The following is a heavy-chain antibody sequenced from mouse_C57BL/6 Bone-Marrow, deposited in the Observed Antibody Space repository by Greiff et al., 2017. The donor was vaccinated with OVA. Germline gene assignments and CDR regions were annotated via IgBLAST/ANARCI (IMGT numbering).Heavy chain of an antibody. CDR2: ISRGGDYI. Sequence: EVKLQESGEGLVKPGGSLKLPCAASGFTFSSYAMSWVRQTPEKRLEWVAYISRGGDYIYYADTVKGRFTISRDNASNTLYLQMSSLKSEDTAMYYCTRKGQLLDLDYWGQGTTLTVSS. J-gene: IGHJ2*01. CDR3: TRKGQLLDLDY. V-gene: IGHV5-9-1*02. CDR1: GFTFSSYA. D-gene: IGHD1-1*01.